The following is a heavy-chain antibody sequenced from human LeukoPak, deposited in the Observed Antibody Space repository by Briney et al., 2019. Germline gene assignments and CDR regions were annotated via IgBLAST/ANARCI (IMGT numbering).Heavy chain of an antibody. V-gene: IGHV4-59*01. J-gene: IGHJ5*02. Sequence: SETLSLTCTVSGGFISSYYWSWIRQPPGKGLEWIGYLYYSGSTNYNPSLKSRVTISVDTSKNQFSLKLSSVTAADTAVYYCARVSGNNYGPLNWLDPWGQGTLVTVSS. CDR3: ARVSGNNYGPLNWLDP. CDR2: LYYSGST. CDR1: GGFISSYY. D-gene: IGHD4-11*01.